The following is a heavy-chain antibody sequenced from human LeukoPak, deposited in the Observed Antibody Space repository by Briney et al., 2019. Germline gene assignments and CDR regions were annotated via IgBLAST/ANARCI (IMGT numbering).Heavy chain of an antibody. CDR2: ISSNGGST. CDR1: GFTFSSYA. CDR3: ARDGDYYGSGSYYKVYYYYYMDV. J-gene: IGHJ6*03. Sequence: QPGGSLRLSCAASGFTFSSYAMHWVRQAPGKGLEYVSAISSNGGSTYYANSVKGRFTISRDNSKNTLYLQMGSLRAEDMAVYYCARDGDYYGSGSYYKVYYYYYMDVWGKGTTVTISS. D-gene: IGHD3-10*01. V-gene: IGHV3-64*01.